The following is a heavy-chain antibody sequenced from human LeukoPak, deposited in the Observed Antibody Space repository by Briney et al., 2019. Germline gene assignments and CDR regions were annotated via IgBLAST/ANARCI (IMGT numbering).Heavy chain of an antibody. CDR2: IYYSGST. D-gene: IGHD3-3*01. J-gene: IGHJ4*02. CDR3: ARDRRQRYDLDPRFDY. V-gene: IGHV4-39*07. CDR1: GGSISSSSYY. Sequence: PSETLSLTCTVSGGSISSSSYYWGWIRQPPGKGLEWIGSIYYSGSTYYNPSLKSRVTISVDTSKNQFSLKLSSVTAADTAVYYCARDRRQRYDLDPRFDYWGQGTLVTVSS.